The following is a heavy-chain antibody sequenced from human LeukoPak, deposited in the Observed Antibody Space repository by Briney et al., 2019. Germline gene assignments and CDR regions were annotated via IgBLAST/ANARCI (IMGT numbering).Heavy chain of an antibody. Sequence: SETLSLTCTVSGYSISSGYYWGWIRQPPGKGLEWIGSIYHSGSTYYNPSLKSRVTISVDTSKNQFSLKLSSVTAADTAVYYCASVEMATTNFDYWGQGTLVTVSS. D-gene: IGHD5-24*01. CDR1: GYSISSGYY. CDR3: ASVEMATTNFDY. J-gene: IGHJ4*02. CDR2: IYHSGST. V-gene: IGHV4-38-2*02.